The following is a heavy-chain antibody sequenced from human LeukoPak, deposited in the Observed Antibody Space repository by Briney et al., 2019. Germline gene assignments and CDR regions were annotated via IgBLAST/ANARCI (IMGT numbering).Heavy chain of an antibody. J-gene: IGHJ4*02. D-gene: IGHD2-15*01. V-gene: IGHV1-24*01. Sequence: ASVKVSCKVSGYTLTELSMHWARQAPGKGLEWMGGFDPEDGETIYAQKFQGRVTMTEDTSTDTAYMELSSLRSEDTAVYYCATDPYCSGGSCYVNWGQGTLVTVSS. CDR2: FDPEDGET. CDR3: ATDPYCSGGSCYVN. CDR1: GYTLTELS.